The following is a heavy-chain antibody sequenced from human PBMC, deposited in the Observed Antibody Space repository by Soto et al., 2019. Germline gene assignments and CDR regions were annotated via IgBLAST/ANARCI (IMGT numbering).Heavy chain of an antibody. Sequence: PSETLSLTCTVSGGSISSGDYYWSWIRQPPGKELEWIGEIYHNGRYNYNPSLRSRLTISIDKSKNQLSLKLTSVTAADTAVYYCAIHYDSWGQGTLVTVSS. V-gene: IGHV4-39*01. CDR3: AIHYDS. J-gene: IGHJ4*02. CDR1: GGSISSGDYY. CDR2: IYHNGRY.